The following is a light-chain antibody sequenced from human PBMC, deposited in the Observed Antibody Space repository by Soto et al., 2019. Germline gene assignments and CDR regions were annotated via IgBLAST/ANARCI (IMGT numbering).Light chain of an antibody. J-gene: IGLJ1*01. V-gene: IGLV2-14*01. CDR2: EVS. CDR3: SSYTDSSNYV. Sequence: QSVLTQPASVSGSPGQSITISCTGTSSDIGLYNFLSWYQQHPGKAPKLIIYEVSNRPSGISDRFSGSKSGNTASLTISGLQAEDEADYYCSSYTDSSNYVFGTGTKVTVL. CDR1: SSDIGLYNF.